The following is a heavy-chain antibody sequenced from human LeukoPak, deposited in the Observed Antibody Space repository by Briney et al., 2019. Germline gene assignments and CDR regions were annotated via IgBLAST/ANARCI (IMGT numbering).Heavy chain of an antibody. J-gene: IGHJ4*02. V-gene: IGHV4-4*07. D-gene: IGHD6-6*01. CDR2: IYFSGST. CDR1: GGSINSYY. CDR3: AKAIAARRITFDY. Sequence: PSETLSLTCTVSGGSINSYYWSWIRQPAGKGLEWIGRIYFSGSTNYNPSLRSRVTTSVDTSKSQFSLKLSLVTAADTAVYYCAKAIAARRITFDYWGQGTLVTVSS.